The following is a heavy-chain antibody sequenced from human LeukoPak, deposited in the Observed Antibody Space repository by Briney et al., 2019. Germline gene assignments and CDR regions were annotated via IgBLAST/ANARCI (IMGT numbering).Heavy chain of an antibody. J-gene: IGHJ3*02. CDR3: ARSDYHNSGSHTVFDAFDI. CDR1: GGSISSYY. Sequence: SETLSLTCTVSGGSISSYYWSWIRQPPGKGLEWIGYIDDSGNTNYNPSLKSQVTISVDKSKNQFSLKLSFVTAADTAMYYCARSDYHNSGSHTVFDAFDIWGQGTRVTVSS. D-gene: IGHD3-10*01. CDR2: IDDSGNT. V-gene: IGHV4-59*01.